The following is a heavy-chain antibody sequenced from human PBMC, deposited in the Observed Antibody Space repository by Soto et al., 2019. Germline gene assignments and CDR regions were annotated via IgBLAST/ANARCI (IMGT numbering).Heavy chain of an antibody. J-gene: IGHJ6*02. Sequence: EVQLVESGGGLVKPGGSLRLSCAASGFTFSSYSMNWVRQAPGKGLEWVSLISSRSYTIYYVDSVKGRFTISRDNAKNSLYLQMNSLRDEDTAVYYCARGGSSSDNGMDVWGQGTTVTVSS. CDR3: ARGGSSSDNGMDV. CDR2: ISSRSYTI. CDR1: GFTFSSYS. V-gene: IGHV3-48*02. D-gene: IGHD6-6*01.